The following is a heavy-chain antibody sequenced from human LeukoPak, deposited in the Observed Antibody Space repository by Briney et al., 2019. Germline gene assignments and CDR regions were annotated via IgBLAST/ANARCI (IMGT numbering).Heavy chain of an antibody. CDR3: ARDRITIFGVVNLDY. J-gene: IGHJ4*02. Sequence: SETLSLTCTVSGGSISSYYWSWIRQPAGKGLEWIGRIYTSGSTNYNPSLKSRVTMSVDTSKNQFSLKLSSVTAADTAVYYCARDRITIFGVVNLDYWGQGTLVAVSS. CDR2: IYTSGST. CDR1: GGSISSYY. D-gene: IGHD3-3*01. V-gene: IGHV4-4*07.